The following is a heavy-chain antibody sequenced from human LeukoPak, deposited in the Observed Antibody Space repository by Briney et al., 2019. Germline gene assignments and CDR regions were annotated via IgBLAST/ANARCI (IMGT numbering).Heavy chain of an antibody. V-gene: IGHV4-4*09. J-gene: IGHJ4*02. Sequence: SETLSLTCTVSGASNNSYYWSWIRQPPGKGLEWIGYIYTSGSTNYNPSLKSRVTISVDTSKNQFSLKLSSVTAADTAVYYCARLYYYDTSGYYYYFFDYWGQGTLVTVSS. D-gene: IGHD3-22*01. CDR3: ARLYYYDTSGYYYYFFDY. CDR2: IYTSGST. CDR1: GASNNSYY.